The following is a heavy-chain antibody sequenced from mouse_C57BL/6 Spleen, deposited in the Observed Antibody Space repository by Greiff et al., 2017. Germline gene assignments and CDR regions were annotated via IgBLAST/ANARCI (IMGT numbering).Heavy chain of an antibody. D-gene: IGHD1-1*01. Sequence: EVKVVESGGGLVKPGGSLKLSCAASGFTFSSYAMSWVRQTPEKRLEWVATISDGGSYTYYPVNVKGRFTISRDNAKNNLYLQMSHLKSEDTAMYYCARDSATVVVNWYFDVWGTGTTVTVSS. CDR3: ARDSATVVVNWYFDV. J-gene: IGHJ1*03. CDR1: GFTFSSYA. V-gene: IGHV5-4*01. CDR2: ISDGGSYT.